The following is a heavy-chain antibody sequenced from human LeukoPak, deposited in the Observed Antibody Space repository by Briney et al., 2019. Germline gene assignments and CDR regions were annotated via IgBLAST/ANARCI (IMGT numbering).Heavy chain of an antibody. V-gene: IGHV3-49*04. D-gene: IGHD4/OR15-4a*01. CDR3: TRAISSLVDYLQRLYYYYMDV. J-gene: IGHJ6*03. CDR2: IRSKAYGGTT. Sequence: GGSLRLSCTASGFTFGDYAMSWVRQAPGKGLEWVGFIRSKAYGGTTEYAASVKGRFTISRDDSKSIAYLQMNSLKTEDTAVYYCTRAISSLVDYLQRLYYYYMDVWGKGTTVTISS. CDR1: GFTFGDYA.